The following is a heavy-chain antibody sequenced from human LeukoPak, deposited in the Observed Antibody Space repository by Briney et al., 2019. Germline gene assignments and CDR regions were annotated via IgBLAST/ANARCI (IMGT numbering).Heavy chain of an antibody. V-gene: IGHV3-7*01. CDR1: GFTFSDFW. J-gene: IGHJ4*02. CDR3: TKGRSNPY. D-gene: IGHD4-11*01. CDR2: INQDGSEN. Sequence: GGSLRLSCAASGFTFSDFWMGWVRQAPGKGLEWVANINQDGSENYYVDSVRGRFTITRDNAKNSLYLQMNSLRAEGTAVYYCTKGRSNPYWGQGTLVTVST.